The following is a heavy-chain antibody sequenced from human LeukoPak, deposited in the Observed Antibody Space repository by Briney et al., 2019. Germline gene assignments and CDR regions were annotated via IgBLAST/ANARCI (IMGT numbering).Heavy chain of an antibody. D-gene: IGHD3-10*01. CDR2: IYYSGST. V-gene: IGHV4-59*01. CDR1: GGFISSYY. Sequence: SETLSLTCTVSGGFISSYYWSWIRQPPGKGLEWIGYIYYSGSTNYNPSLKSRVTISVDTSKNQFSLKLSSVTAADTAVYYCARDKAGVIRYFDLWGRGTLVTVSS. CDR3: ARDKAGVIRYFDL. J-gene: IGHJ2*01.